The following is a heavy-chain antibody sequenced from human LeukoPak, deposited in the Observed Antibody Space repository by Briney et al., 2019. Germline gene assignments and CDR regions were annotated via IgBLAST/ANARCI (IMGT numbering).Heavy chain of an antibody. J-gene: IGHJ5*02. D-gene: IGHD3-22*01. V-gene: IGHV3-48*03. Sequence: PGGSLRLSCAASGFTFSSYEMNWVRQAPGKGLEWVSYISSSGSTIYYADSVKGRFTISRDNAKNSLYLQMNSLRAEDTAVYYCAGDLPTMIVGKGSFDPWGQGTLVTVSS. CDR1: GFTFSSYE. CDR3: AGDLPTMIVGKGSFDP. CDR2: ISSSGSTI.